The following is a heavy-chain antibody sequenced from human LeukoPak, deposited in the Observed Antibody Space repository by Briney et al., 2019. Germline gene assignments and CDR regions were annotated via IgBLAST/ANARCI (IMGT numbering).Heavy chain of an antibody. J-gene: IGHJ3*02. V-gene: IGHV3-49*05. D-gene: IGHD3-16*01. CDR1: GFTFGDYA. Sequence: KPGGSLRLSCTASGFTFGDYAMSWFRQAPGKGLEWVGFIRSKAYGGTTEYAASVKGRFTISRDDSKSIAYLQMNSLKTEDTAVYYCTRATYYDYVWGSRLYAFDIWGQGTMVTVSS. CDR2: IRSKAYGGTT. CDR3: TRATYYDYVWGSRLYAFDI.